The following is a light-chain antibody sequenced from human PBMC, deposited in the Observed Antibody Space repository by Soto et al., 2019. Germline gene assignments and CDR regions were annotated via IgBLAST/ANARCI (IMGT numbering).Light chain of an antibody. Sequence: HMTQSPSSLSASVLDRFTITCRASQGISNYLAWYQQKPGKVPKLLIYAASTLQSGVPSRFSGSGSGTDFTLTISSLQPEDVATYYCQKYNSAPWTFGQGTKVDI. V-gene: IGKV1-27*01. CDR3: QKYNSAPWT. CDR1: QGISNY. CDR2: AAS. J-gene: IGKJ1*01.